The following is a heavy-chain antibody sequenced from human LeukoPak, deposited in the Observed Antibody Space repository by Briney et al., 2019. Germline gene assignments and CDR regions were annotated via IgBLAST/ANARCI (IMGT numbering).Heavy chain of an antibody. CDR1: GGSISSSSYY. J-gene: IGHJ4*02. CDR2: IYYSGST. Sequence: PSETLSLTCTVSGGSISSSSYYWGWIRQPPGKGLEWIGSIYYSGSTYYNPSLKSRVTISVDTSKNQFSLKLSSVTAADTAVYYCARRRVYYDSSGYHNFDYWGQGTLVTVSS. CDR3: ARRRVYYDSSGYHNFDY. D-gene: IGHD3-22*01. V-gene: IGHV4-39*07.